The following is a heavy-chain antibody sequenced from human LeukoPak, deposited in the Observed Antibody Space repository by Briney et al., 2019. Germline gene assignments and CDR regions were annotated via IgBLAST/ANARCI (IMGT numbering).Heavy chain of an antibody. J-gene: IGHJ4*02. CDR1: GGSISNYF. CDR2: ISYSGRT. Sequence: SETLSLTCTVSGGSISNYFWTWIRQPPGKELEWIGFISYSGRTTYNPSLKSRVTISVDTSKNQFSLQLSSVTAADTAMYYCGRLLPIEAATTGVDYWGQGTLVTVSS. D-gene: IGHD6-13*01. CDR3: GRLLPIEAATTGVDY. V-gene: IGHV4-59*08.